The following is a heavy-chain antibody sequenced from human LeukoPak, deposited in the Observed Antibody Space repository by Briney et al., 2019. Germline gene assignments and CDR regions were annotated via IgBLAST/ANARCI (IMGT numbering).Heavy chain of an antibody. CDR1: DDSIRSSSSY. J-gene: IGHJ5*02. V-gene: IGHV4-39*01. CDR2: IYYSGTI. Sequence: PSETLSLTCSVSDDSIRSSSSYWGWIRQPPGKGLEWVGNIYYSGTIYYNPSLKSRVTISVDTSENQFSLKLSSVTAADAAVYYCAVYSTSSGWFDPWGQGTLVTVSS. CDR3: AVYSTSSGWFDP. D-gene: IGHD6-6*01.